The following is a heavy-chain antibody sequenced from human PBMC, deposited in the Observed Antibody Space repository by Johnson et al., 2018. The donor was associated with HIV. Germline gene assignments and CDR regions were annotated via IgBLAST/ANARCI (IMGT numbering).Heavy chain of an antibody. CDR3: AKDQTYNFWSGYYGGDAFDI. J-gene: IGHJ3*02. CDR1: GFTFSSYW. Sequence: VQLVESGGGLVQPGGSLRLSSAASGFTFSSYWMSWVRRAPGKGLEWVANINQDGSEKYYVDSVKGRFTISRDNSKNTLYLQMNSLRAEDTAVYYCAKDQTYNFWSGYYGGDAFDIWGQGTVVTVSS. D-gene: IGHD3-3*01. CDR2: INQDGSEK. V-gene: IGHV3-7*03.